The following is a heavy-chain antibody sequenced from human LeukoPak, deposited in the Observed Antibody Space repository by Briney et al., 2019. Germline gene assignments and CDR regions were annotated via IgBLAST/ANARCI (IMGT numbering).Heavy chain of an antibody. Sequence: GGSLRLSCAASGFTFSSYWMSWVRQAPGKGLEWVANIKQDGGEKYYVDSVKGRFTISRDNAKNSLYLQMNSLRAEDTAVYYCARDTITAMVAGAYYYYMDVWGKGTTVTVSS. J-gene: IGHJ6*03. D-gene: IGHD5-18*01. V-gene: IGHV3-7*01. CDR1: GFTFSSYW. CDR2: IKQDGGEK. CDR3: ARDTITAMVAGAYYYYMDV.